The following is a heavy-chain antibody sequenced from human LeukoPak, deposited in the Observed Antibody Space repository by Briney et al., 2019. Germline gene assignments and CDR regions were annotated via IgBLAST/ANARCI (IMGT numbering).Heavy chain of an antibody. Sequence: PSETLFLTCTVSGGSISGYYWSWIRQAPGKELEWIGYIFYSGNTRYNPSLKSRVTISIDTPKNQFSLKLSSVTAADSAVYYCARQSNDYSDYTFESWGQGTLVTVSS. D-gene: IGHD4-11*01. CDR3: ARQSNDYSDYTFES. J-gene: IGHJ4*02. CDR1: GGSISGYY. V-gene: IGHV4-59*08. CDR2: IFYSGNT.